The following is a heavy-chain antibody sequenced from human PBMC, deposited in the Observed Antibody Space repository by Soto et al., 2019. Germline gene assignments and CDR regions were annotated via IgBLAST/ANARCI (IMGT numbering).Heavy chain of an antibody. CDR2: IKQDGSEK. CDR3: ARRTSDILTGLTPDAFDI. CDR1: GFTFSSYS. Sequence: GSLRLSCAASGFTFSSYSMNWVRQAPGKGLEWVANIKQDGSEKYYVDSVKGRFTISRDNAKNSLYLQMNSLRAEDTAVYYCARRTSDILTGLTPDAFDIWGQGTMVTVSS. V-gene: IGHV3-7*01. J-gene: IGHJ3*02. D-gene: IGHD3-9*01.